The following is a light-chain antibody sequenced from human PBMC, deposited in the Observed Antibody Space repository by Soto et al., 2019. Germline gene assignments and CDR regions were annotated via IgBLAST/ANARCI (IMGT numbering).Light chain of an antibody. V-gene: IGLV2-23*01. CDR1: SSDDGSNNL. CDR3: CSSARIVYV. J-gene: IGLJ1*01. CDR2: EDS. Sequence: QSALTQPASVSGSPGQSITISCTGTSSDDGSNNLVSWYQQHPGKAPKLIIYEDSKRPSGVSDRFSASKSGNTASLTISGLQAEDEAEYNCCSSARIVYVFGSGTKLTV.